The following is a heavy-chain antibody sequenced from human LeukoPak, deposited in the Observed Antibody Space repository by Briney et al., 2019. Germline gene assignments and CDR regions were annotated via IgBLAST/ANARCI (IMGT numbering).Heavy chain of an antibody. J-gene: IGHJ4*02. CDR2: INPSGGST. D-gene: IGHD4-23*01. CDR1: GYTFTSYY. CDR3: ARGEDYGGIPTSFDY. V-gene: IGHV1-46*01. Sequence: ASVKVSCKASGYTFTSYYIHWVRQAPGQGLEWMGIINPSGGSTSYAQKFQGRVTMTRDTSTSTVYMDLSSLRSEDTAVYYCARGEDYGGIPTSFDYWGQGTLVTVSS.